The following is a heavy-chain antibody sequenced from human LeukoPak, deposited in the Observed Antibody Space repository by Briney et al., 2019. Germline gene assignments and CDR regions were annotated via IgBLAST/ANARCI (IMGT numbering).Heavy chain of an antibody. V-gene: IGHV4-34*01. CDR2: INHSGST. Sequence: SETLSLTCAVYGGSFSGYYWSWIRQPPGKGLEWIGEINHSGSTNYNPSLKSRVTMSVDTSKNQFSLKLSSVTAADTAVYYCAREPRRDGHFDYWGQGTLVTVSS. CDR1: GGSFSGYY. D-gene: IGHD1-14*01. J-gene: IGHJ4*02. CDR3: AREPRRDGHFDY.